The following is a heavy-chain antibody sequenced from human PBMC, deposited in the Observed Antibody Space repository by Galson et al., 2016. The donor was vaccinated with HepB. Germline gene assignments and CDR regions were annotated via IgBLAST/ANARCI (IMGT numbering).Heavy chain of an antibody. CDR3: AKGDDFWSGYYGGL. CDR1: GFTFSNYA. CDR2: ISGTGGTT. D-gene: IGHD3-3*01. V-gene: IGHV3-23*01. Sequence: SLRLSCAASGFTFSNYAMSWVRQAPGKGLEWVSGISGTGGTTSYADSVKGRFTISRDNSKNTLYLRINSLRAEDTAVYYCAKGDDFWSGYYGGLWGQGTLVTVSS. J-gene: IGHJ4*02.